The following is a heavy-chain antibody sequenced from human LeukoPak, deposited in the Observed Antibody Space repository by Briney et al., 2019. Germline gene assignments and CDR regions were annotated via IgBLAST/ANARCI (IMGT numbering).Heavy chain of an antibody. CDR2: ISSSSSYI. J-gene: IGHJ2*01. V-gene: IGHV3-21*04. CDR1: GFTFSSYS. D-gene: IGHD5-24*01. CDR3: AKGPLDGYKFLWYFDL. Sequence: GGSLRLSCAASGFTFSSYSMNWVRQAPGKGLEWVSSISSSSSYIYYADSVKGRFTISRDNSKNTLYLQMNSLRAEDTAVYYCAKGPLDGYKFLWYFDLWGRGTLVTVSS.